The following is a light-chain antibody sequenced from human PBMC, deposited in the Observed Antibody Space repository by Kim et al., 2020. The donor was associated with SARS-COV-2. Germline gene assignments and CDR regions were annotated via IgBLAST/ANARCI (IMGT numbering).Light chain of an antibody. V-gene: IGKV1-6*01. CDR3: LQDYSYPLT. Sequence: ASIGDRVTITGRASQGIRNALGWYQQKPGKAPKLLIYAASTLQSGVPSRFSGSGSGTDFTLTISSLQPEDFAIYYCLQDYSYPLTFGGGTKVEI. CDR2: AAS. CDR1: QGIRNA. J-gene: IGKJ4*01.